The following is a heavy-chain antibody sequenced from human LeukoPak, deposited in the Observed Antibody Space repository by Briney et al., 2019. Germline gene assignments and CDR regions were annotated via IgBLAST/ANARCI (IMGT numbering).Heavy chain of an antibody. CDR3: ARDQYPTYYYDSSGYYPPGY. Sequence: VGSLRLSCAASGFTFSSYSMNWVRQAPGKGLEWVSSISSSSSYIYYADSVKGRFTISRDNAKNSLYLQMNSLRAEDTAVYYCARDQYPTYYYDSSGYYPPGYWGQGTLVTVSS. J-gene: IGHJ4*02. V-gene: IGHV3-21*01. D-gene: IGHD3-22*01. CDR1: GFTFSSYS. CDR2: ISSSSSYI.